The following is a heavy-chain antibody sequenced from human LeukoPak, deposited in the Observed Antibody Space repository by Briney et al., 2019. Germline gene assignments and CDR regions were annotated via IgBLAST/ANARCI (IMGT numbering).Heavy chain of an antibody. Sequence: SVKVSCKASGGTFSSYAISWVRQAPGQGLEWMGGIIPILGTANYAQKFQGRVTITADESTSTAYMELSSLRSEDTAVYYCARDRLWFGELNYYFDYWGQGTLVTVSS. J-gene: IGHJ4*02. V-gene: IGHV1-69*01. D-gene: IGHD3-10*01. CDR1: GGTFSSYA. CDR2: IIPILGTA. CDR3: ARDRLWFGELNYYFDY.